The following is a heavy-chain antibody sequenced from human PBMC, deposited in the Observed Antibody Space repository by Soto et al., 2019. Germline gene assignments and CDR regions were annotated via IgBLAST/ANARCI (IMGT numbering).Heavy chain of an antibody. CDR3: AKGELMITFGGGIGIKGNWFDP. J-gene: IGHJ5*02. V-gene: IGHV3-21*01. D-gene: IGHD3-16*02. CDR2: ISSSSSYI. CDR1: GFTFSSYS. Sequence: GGSLRLSCAASGFTFSSYSMNWVRQAPGKGLEWVSSISSSSSYIYYADSVKGRFTISRDNAKNTLYLQMNSLRAEDAAVYYCAKGELMITFGGGIGIKGNWFDPWSQGTLVTVSS.